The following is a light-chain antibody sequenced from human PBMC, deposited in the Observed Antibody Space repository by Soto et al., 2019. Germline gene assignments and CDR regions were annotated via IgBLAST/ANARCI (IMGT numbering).Light chain of an antibody. CDR3: QQHGYT. CDR2: GAS. V-gene: IGKV3-20*01. Sequence: EIVLTQSPGTLSLSPGERATLSCRASQSVSSSYLAWYQQKPGQAPRLLIYGASSRATGIPDRFSGSGSGTDFTLNISRLEPEDFAVYYCQQHGYTFGQGTKLEIK. CDR1: QSVSSSY. J-gene: IGKJ2*01.